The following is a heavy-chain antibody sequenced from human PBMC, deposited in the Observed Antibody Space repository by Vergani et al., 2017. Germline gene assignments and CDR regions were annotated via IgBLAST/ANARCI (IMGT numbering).Heavy chain of an antibody. CDR3: TTVAIAARPPDHYYYYYGMDV. D-gene: IGHD6-6*01. J-gene: IGHJ6*02. CDR1: GFTFSNAW. CDR2: IKSKTDGGTT. Sequence: EVQLAESGGGLVKPGGSLRLSCAASGFTFSNAWMSWVRQAPGKGLEWVGRIKSKTDGGTTDYAAPVKGRFTISRDDSKNTLYLQMNSLKTEDTAVYYCTTVAIAARPPDHYYYYYGMDVGGQGTTVTVS. V-gene: IGHV3-15*01.